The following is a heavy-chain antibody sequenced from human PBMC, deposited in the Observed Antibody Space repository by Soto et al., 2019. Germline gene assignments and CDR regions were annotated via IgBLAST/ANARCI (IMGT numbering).Heavy chain of an antibody. J-gene: IGHJ6*02. Sequence: VQLLESGGGFEQPGGSLRLSCVASGFTFSNYAMSWVRQAPGKGLEWVSSINYSGGFTKYADSVTGRFTISRDNSKNTLFLQMNSLRVEDTAVYYCASGYYGNNDYYYGMDVWGQGTTVTVSS. D-gene: IGHD3-3*01. CDR1: GFTFSNYA. CDR2: INYSGGFT. CDR3: ASGYYGNNDYYYGMDV. V-gene: IGHV3-23*01.